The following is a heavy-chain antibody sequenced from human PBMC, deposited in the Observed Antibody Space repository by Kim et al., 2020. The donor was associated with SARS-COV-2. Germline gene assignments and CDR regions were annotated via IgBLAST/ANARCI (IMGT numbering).Heavy chain of an antibody. CDR3: ARSGRYCGGDCRIDY. D-gene: IGHD2-21*02. Sequence: GGSLRLSCAESGFTFSSYGMHWVRQAPGKGLEWVAVIWYDGSNKYYADSVKGRFTISRDNSKNTLYLQMNSLRAEDTAVYYCARSGRYCGGDCRIDYWGQGTLVTVSS. CDR1: GFTFSSYG. V-gene: IGHV3-33*01. CDR2: IWYDGSNK. J-gene: IGHJ4*02.